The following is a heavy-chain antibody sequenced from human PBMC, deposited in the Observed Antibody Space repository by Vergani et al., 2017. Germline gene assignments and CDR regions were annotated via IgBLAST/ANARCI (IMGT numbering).Heavy chain of an antibody. CDR2: ISGSGGST. V-gene: IGHV3-23*01. Sequence: EVQLLESGGGLVQPGGSLRLSCAASGFTFSSYAMSWVRQAPGKGLEWVSAISGSGGSTYNADSVKGRFTISRDNAKNSLYLQMNSLRAEDTALYYCAKGRYSYGYIFLYWGQGTLVTVSS. CDR1: GFTFSSYA. J-gene: IGHJ4*02. D-gene: IGHD5-18*01. CDR3: AKGRYSYGYIFLY.